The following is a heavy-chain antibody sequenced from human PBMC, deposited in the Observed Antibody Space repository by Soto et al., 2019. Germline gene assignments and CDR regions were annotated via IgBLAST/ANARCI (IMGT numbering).Heavy chain of an antibody. CDR2: ISYDGSNK. CDR3: AKDVIAASTHYYGMDV. J-gene: IGHJ6*02. D-gene: IGHD6-6*01. V-gene: IGHV3-30*18. Sequence: XGFLRRSSAASGFTVSSYGMHVVRQAPGKGLEWVAVISYDGSNKYYADSVKGRFTISRDNSKNTLYLQMNSLRAEDTAVYYCAKDVIAASTHYYGMDVWGQRTTVTVSS. CDR1: GFTVSSYG.